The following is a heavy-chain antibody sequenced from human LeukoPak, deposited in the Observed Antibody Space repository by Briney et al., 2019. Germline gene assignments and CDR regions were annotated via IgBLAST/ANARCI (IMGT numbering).Heavy chain of an antibody. Sequence: SQTLSLTCAISGDTVSSNSGTWTWIRQSPSRGLEWLGRTYYRSTWYNDYAVSVKSRITINPDTSKNQFSLQLKSVIPDDTAVYYCARGSISSSWYFDYWGQGTLVTVSS. CDR2: TYYRSTWYN. D-gene: IGHD6-13*01. CDR1: GDTVSSNSGT. J-gene: IGHJ4*02. V-gene: IGHV6-1*01. CDR3: ARGSISSSWYFDY.